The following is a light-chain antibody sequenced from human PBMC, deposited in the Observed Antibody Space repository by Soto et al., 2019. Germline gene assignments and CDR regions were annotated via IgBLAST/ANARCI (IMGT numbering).Light chain of an antibody. J-gene: IGKJ2*01. Sequence: DIQMTQSPSSLSASVGDRVTITCRASQSISSYLNWYQQKPGKAPKFLIYAASSLQSGVPSRFSGSGSGTEFTLTISSLQPEDFATYYCQQTYSTLYTFGQGTKLEIK. CDR1: QSISSY. CDR3: QQTYSTLYT. V-gene: IGKV1-39*01. CDR2: AAS.